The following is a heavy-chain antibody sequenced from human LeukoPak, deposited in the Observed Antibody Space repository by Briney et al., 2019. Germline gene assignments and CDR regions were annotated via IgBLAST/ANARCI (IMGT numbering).Heavy chain of an antibody. Sequence: GGSLRLSCAASGFTFSSYAMSWVRQAPGKGLEWVSAISGSGGSTYYADSVKGRFTISRDNSKNTLYLQMNSLRAEDTAVYYCASITMIVVIPYYFDYWGQGTLVTVSS. D-gene: IGHD3-22*01. CDR1: GFTFSSYA. J-gene: IGHJ4*02. CDR3: ASITMIVVIPYYFDY. V-gene: IGHV3-23*01. CDR2: ISGSGGST.